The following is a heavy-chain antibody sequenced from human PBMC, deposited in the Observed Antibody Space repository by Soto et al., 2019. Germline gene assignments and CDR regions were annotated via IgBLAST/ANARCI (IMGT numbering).Heavy chain of an antibody. CDR2: IYGGGST. CDR3: ARGPTGYPNWFAP. J-gene: IGHJ5*02. D-gene: IGHD3-9*01. V-gene: IGHV3-66*01. CDR1: GLSVISNY. Sequence: EVQLVESGGGLVQPGGSLRLSCAASGLSVISNYMNWVRQAPGKGLEWVSVIYGGGSTSYAASLRGRFTISRANSKHTLYLQINSLRAEDTAVYCCARGPTGYPNWFAPWGQGTPVIFSS.